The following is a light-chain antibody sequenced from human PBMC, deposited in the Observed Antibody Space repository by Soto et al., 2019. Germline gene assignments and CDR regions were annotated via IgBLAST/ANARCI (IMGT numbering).Light chain of an antibody. V-gene: IGKV1-5*03. CDR2: KAS. CDR1: QSISSW. Sequence: RRTQSPSTVSASVGDRVTITCRASQSISSWLAWYQQKPGKAPKLLIYKASSLESGVPSRFSGSGSGTEFTLTISSLQPDDFATYYCQQYNSYWTFGQGTKVDI. J-gene: IGKJ1*01. CDR3: QQYNSYWT.